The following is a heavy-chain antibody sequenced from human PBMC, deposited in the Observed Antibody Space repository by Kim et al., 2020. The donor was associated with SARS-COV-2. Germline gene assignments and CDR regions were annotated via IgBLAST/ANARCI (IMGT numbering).Heavy chain of an antibody. Sequence: SETLSLTCTVSGGSVSSGSYYWSWIRQPPGKGLEWIGYIYYSGSTNYNPSLKSRVTISVDTSKNQFSLKLSSVTAADTAVYYCARVRLWFGELFIDPWG. CDR3: ARVRLWFGELFIDP. CDR2: IYYSGST. CDR1: GGSVSSGSYY. J-gene: IGHJ5*02. V-gene: IGHV4-61*01. D-gene: IGHD3-10*01.